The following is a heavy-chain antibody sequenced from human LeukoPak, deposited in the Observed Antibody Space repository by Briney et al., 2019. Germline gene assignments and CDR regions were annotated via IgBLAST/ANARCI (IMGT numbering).Heavy chain of an antibody. CDR3: AKDPEDESGSYATFDY. J-gene: IGHJ4*02. CDR2: ISSSGSTI. Sequence: GGSLRLSCAASGFTFSSYEMNWVRQAPGKGLEWVSYISSSGSTIYYADSVKGRFTISRDNSKNTLYLQMNSLRAEGTAVYYCAKDPEDESGSYATFDYWGQGTLVTVSS. D-gene: IGHD3-10*01. CDR1: GFTFSSYE. V-gene: IGHV3-48*03.